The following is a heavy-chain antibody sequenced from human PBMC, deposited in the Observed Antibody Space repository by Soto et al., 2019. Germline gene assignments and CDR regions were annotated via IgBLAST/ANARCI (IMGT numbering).Heavy chain of an antibody. D-gene: IGHD6-6*01. CDR2: IYPGDSNT. V-gene: IGHV5-51*01. Sequence: PGESLKISCKGSGYXFGGYWIGWVRQMPGKGLEWMGIIYPGDSNTIYSPSFQGQVTISADKSISTAYLQWSSLEASDTAIYYCARYNSPSLAGNWFDPWGQGTLVTVSS. CDR3: ARYNSPSLAGNWFDP. J-gene: IGHJ5*02. CDR1: GYXFGGYW.